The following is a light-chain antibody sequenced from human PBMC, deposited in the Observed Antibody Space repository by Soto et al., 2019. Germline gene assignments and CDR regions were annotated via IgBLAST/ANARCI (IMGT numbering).Light chain of an antibody. CDR2: DVS. J-gene: IGKJ4*01. CDR1: QNIGRY. Sequence: EIVLTQSPATLSLSPGERATLSCRASQNIGRYLAWYQQTPGQVPRLLIYDVSDRATGIPARFSGSGSGTAFTLTLSSLEPEDFAVYFCQQRMSWPLTFGGGTKVESK. V-gene: IGKV3-11*01. CDR3: QQRMSWPLT.